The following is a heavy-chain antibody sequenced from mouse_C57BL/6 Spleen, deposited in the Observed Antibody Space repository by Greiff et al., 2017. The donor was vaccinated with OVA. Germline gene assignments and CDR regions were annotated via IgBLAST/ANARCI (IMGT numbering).Heavy chain of an antibody. CDR1: GYTFTDYY. Sequence: QVQLQQSGAELVRPGASVKLSCKASGYTFTDYYINWVKQRPGQGLEWIARIYPGSGNTYYNEKFKGKATLTAEKSSSTAYMQLSSLTSDDSAVYFCAREGYYWGQGTLVTVSA. CDR2: IYPGSGNT. J-gene: IGHJ3*01. CDR3: AREGYY. V-gene: IGHV1-76*01.